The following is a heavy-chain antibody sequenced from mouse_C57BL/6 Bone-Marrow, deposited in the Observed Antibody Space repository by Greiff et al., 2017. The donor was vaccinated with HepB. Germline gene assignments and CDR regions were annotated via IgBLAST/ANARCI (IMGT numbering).Heavy chain of an antibody. V-gene: IGHV1-81*01. CDR3: ARSGVYYCGSTWFAY. D-gene: IGHD1-1*01. CDR2: IYPRSGNT. CDR1: GYTFTSYG. J-gene: IGHJ3*01. Sequence: VQLVESGAELARPGASVKLSCKASGYTFTSYGISWVKQRTGQGLEWIGEIYPRSGNTYYNEKFKGKATLTADKSSSTAYMELRSLTSEDSAVYFCARSGVYYCGSTWFAYWGQGTLVTVSA.